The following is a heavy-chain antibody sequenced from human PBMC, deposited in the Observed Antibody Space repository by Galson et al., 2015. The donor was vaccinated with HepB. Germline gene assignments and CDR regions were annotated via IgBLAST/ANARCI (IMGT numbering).Heavy chain of an antibody. CDR3: AGYSGTYSWDY. J-gene: IGHJ4*02. CDR2: ISSSYYI. Sequence: SLRLSCAASGSTFSSYSINWVRQAPGKGLEWVSSISSSYYIYHADSVKGRFTISRDNAKNSLYLQMNSLRAEDTAVYYCAGYSGTYSWDYWGQGTQVTVSS. V-gene: IGHV3-21*01. D-gene: IGHD1-26*01. CDR1: GSTFSSYS.